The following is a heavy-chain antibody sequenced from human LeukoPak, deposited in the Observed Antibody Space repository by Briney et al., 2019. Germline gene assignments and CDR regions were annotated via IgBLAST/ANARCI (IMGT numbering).Heavy chain of an antibody. CDR2: INHSGST. V-gene: IGHV4-34*01. CDR3: AGYDFWSGHNSNWFDP. D-gene: IGHD3-3*01. J-gene: IGHJ5*02. Sequence: SETLSLTCAVYGGSFSGYYWSWIRQPPGKGLEWIGEINHSGSTNYNPSLKSRVTISVDTSKNQFSLKLSSVTAADTAVYYCAGYDFWSGHNSNWFDPWGQGTLVTVSS. CDR1: GGSFSGYY.